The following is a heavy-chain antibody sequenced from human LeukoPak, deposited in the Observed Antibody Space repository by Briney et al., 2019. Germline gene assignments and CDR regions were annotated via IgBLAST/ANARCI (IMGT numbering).Heavy chain of an antibody. J-gene: IGHJ4*02. CDR1: GGTFRAYA. CDR3: ARSTTLVATGDY. Sequence: SVKVSCKASGGTFRAYAITWLRQAPGQGLEWIGGVIPFFGSPNYAQKFQGRVAITTDESTSTAYMELSSLRSDDTAVYYCARSTTLVATGDYWGQGTLVSISS. CDR2: VIPFFGSP. D-gene: IGHD2-8*02. V-gene: IGHV1-69*05.